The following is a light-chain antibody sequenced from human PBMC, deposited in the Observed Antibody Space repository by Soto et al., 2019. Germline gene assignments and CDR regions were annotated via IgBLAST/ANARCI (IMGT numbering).Light chain of an antibody. CDR1: QSVSRSY. V-gene: IGKV3-20*01. CDR3: QQYGGSPYT. Sequence: EIVLTQSPGTLSLSPGERATLSCRASQSVSRSYLAWYQQKPGQAPRLLIYGASSRATGIPGRFSGSGSGTDFTLTSSRLEPEDFAVYYCQQYGGSPYTFGQRTKLEIK. CDR2: GAS. J-gene: IGKJ2*01.